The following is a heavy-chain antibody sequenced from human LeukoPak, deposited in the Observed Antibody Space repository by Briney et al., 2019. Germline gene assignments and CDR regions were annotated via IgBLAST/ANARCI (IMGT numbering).Heavy chain of an antibody. V-gene: IGHV3-30*03. Sequence: GGSLRLSCAASGFTFTSHGMHWVRQAPGKGLEWVAFISFGGSNENYADSVKGQFTISRDNSKDTLYLHMDSLRVEDTAVYYCARDRSSGTFYFDFWGQGTLVTVSS. CDR2: ISFGGSNE. J-gene: IGHJ4*02. CDR3: ARDRSSGTFYFDF. D-gene: IGHD6-19*01. CDR1: GFTFTSHG.